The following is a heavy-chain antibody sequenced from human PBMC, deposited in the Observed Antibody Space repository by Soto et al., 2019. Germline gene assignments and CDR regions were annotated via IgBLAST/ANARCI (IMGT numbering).Heavy chain of an antibody. CDR3: ARGGHYYDSSGVINIVYFDY. CDR2: IIPIFGTA. D-gene: IGHD3-22*01. J-gene: IGHJ4*02. CDR1: GGTFSSYA. V-gene: IGHV1-69*13. Sequence: SVKVSCKASGGTFSSYAISWVRQAPGQGLEWMGGIIPIFGTANYAQKFQGRVTITADESTSTAYMELSSLRSEDTAVYYCARGGHYYDSSGVINIVYFDYWGQGTLVTVSS.